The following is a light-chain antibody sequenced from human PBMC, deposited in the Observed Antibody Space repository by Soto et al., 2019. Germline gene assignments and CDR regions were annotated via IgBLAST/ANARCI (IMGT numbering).Light chain of an antibody. J-gene: IGKJ1*01. CDR1: QGIGDT. CDR2: GTS. V-gene: IGKV3-20*01. CDR3: QQYSTSRGT. Sequence: VMWQSPATLSVSPGECATLSCRASQGIGDTLAWYQHKPGQTPRLLIYGTSIRATGIPDRFSGSGSGTDFTLTISRLEPEDFAVYYCQQYSTSRGTFGQGTNVDI.